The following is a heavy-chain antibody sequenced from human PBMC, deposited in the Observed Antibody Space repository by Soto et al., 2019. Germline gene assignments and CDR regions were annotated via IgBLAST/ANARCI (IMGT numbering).Heavy chain of an antibody. CDR3: AREHDFWSGYSFAY. D-gene: IGHD3-3*01. CDR2: INAGNGNT. Sequence: GASVKVSCKAAGYAFTSYSIQWVRQAPGQRLEWMGWINAGNGNTKYSQKFQGRVTITRDTSASTAYMELSSLGSEDTAVYYCAREHDFWSGYSFAYWGPGTMVTVSS. CDR1: GYAFTSYS. V-gene: IGHV1-3*01. J-gene: IGHJ4*02.